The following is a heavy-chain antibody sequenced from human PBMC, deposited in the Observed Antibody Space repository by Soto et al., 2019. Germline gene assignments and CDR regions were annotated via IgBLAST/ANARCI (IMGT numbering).Heavy chain of an antibody. Sequence: QVHLQESGPGLVRPSQTLSLTCTVSGGSMNSEHYHWTWIRQAPGKGLEWIGYIHYTGSVQYNPSLQSRLTMSVDTSKNVSSLNLSSVTAADTAVYFCVREDDGGDRDYYGLDVWGQGTTVTVSS. V-gene: IGHV4-30-4*01. J-gene: IGHJ6*02. CDR3: VREDDGGDRDYYGLDV. D-gene: IGHD2-21*02. CDR2: IHYTGSV. CDR1: GGSMNSEHYH.